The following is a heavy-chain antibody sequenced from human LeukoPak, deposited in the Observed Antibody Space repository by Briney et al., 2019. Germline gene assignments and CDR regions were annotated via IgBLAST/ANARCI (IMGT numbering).Heavy chain of an antibody. CDR2: IWYDGSNK. D-gene: IGHD3-3*01. CDR1: GFTFSSYG. J-gene: IGHJ4*02. V-gene: IGHV3-33*01. CDR3: ARGGPEWPLDY. Sequence: PGRSLRLSCAASGFTFSSYGMHWVRQAPGKGLEWVAVIWYDGSNKYYADSVKGRFTISRDNSKNTLYLQMNSLRVEDTAVYYCARGGPEWPLDYWGQGTLVTVST.